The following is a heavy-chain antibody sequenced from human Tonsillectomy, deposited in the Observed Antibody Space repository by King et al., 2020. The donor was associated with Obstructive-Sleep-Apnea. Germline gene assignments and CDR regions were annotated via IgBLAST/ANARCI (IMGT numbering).Heavy chain of an antibody. D-gene: IGHD3-10*01. CDR2: IRHGGST. J-gene: IGHJ4*02. CDR1: GGSFSGYY. Sequence: VQLQQWGAGLLKPSETLSLTCAVYGGSFSGYYWSWIRQPPGKGLEWIGEIRHGGSTNYNPSLKSRVTISVDTSKNQFSLKLSSVTAADTAVYYCARGGGSTMVRGPYGQWGQGTLVTVSS. CDR3: ARGGGSTMVRGPYGQ. V-gene: IGHV4-34*01.